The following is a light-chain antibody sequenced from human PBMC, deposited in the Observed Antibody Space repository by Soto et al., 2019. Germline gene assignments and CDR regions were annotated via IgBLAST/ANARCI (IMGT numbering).Light chain of an antibody. J-gene: IGLJ1*01. V-gene: IGLV2-14*01. CDR1: SSDVGGYNY. CDR3: NSYTSSSTFYV. CDR2: DVS. Sequence: QSALTQPASVSGSPGQSITISCTGTSSDVGGYNYVSWYQQHPGKAPKLMIYDVSNRPSGVSNRFSGSKSGNTASLTISGLQAEDEAHYYCNSYTSSSTFYVFGTGTKLTVL.